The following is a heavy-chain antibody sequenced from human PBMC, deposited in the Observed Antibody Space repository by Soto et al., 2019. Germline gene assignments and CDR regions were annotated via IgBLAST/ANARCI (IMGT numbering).Heavy chain of an antibody. CDR3: ARAGADYGGNNPGYY. CDR1: GFTFSKYG. CDR2: IWHDGSYK. D-gene: IGHD4-17*01. J-gene: IGHJ4*02. V-gene: IGHV3-33*01. Sequence: QVQLVESGGGVVQPGRSLRLSCAASGFTFSKYGMHWVRQAPGKGLEWVAVIWHDGSYKYYADSVKGRFTISRDNSKNTLYLQINSLRVDDTAVYYCARAGADYGGNNPGYYWGRGTLVTVSS.